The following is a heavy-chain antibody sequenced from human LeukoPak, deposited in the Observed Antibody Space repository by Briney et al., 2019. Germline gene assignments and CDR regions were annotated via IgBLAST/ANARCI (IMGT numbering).Heavy chain of an antibody. CDR1: GYTFTSYG. CDR2: ISAYNGNT. D-gene: IGHD3-10*01. V-gene: IGHV1-18*04. Sequence: ASVKVSCKASGYTFTSYGISWVRQAPGQGLEWMGWISAYNGNTNYAQMLQGRVTMTTDTSTSTAYMELRSLRSDDTAVYYCAREYHYYGSGSAFDYWGQGTLVTVSS. CDR3: AREYHYYGSGSAFDY. J-gene: IGHJ4*02.